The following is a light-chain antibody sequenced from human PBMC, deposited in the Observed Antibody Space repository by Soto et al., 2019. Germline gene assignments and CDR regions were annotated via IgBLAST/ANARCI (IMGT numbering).Light chain of an antibody. CDR1: QSVSSN. CDR3: QQRSNWPPIT. Sequence: EIVMTQSPATLSVSPGERATLSCRASQSVSSNLAWYQQKPGQAPRLLFYGASTGATGIPARFSGSGSGTDFTLTISSLEPEDFAVYYCQQRSNWPPITFGQGTRLEIK. V-gene: IGKV3-15*01. CDR2: GAS. J-gene: IGKJ5*01.